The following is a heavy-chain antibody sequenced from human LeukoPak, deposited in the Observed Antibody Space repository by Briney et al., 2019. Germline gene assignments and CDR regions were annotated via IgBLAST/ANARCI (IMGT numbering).Heavy chain of an antibody. CDR1: GGSFSGYY. D-gene: IGHD5-12*01. V-gene: IGHV4-34*01. CDR2: INHSGST. J-gene: IGHJ6*02. CDR3: ARNPTIRYYYYGMDV. Sequence: SETLSLTCAVYGGSFSGYYWSWIRQPPGKGLEWIGEINHSGSTNYNPSLKSRVTISVDTSKNQFSLKLSSVTAADTAVYYCARNPTIRYYYYGMDVWGQGTTVTVSS.